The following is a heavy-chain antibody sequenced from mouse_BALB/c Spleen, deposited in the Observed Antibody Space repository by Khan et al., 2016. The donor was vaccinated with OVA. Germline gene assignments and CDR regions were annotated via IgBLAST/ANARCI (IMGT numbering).Heavy chain of an antibody. D-gene: IGHD2-2*01. J-gene: IGHJ1*01. V-gene: IGHV9-3-1*01. CDR2: INTYTGEP. Sequence: QIQLVQSGPELKKPGETVKISCKASGYTFTNYGMNWVKQPPGKGLKWMGWINTYTGEPTYVDDFKGRFAFSLETSASTAYLKINNLKNEDTATYFCARGYWYFDVWGSGTTVTVSS. CDR3: ARGYWYFDV. CDR1: GYTFTNYG.